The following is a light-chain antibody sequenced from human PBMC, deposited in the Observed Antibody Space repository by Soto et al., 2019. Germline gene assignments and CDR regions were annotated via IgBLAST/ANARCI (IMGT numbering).Light chain of an antibody. Sequence: IHMTQSPSSLSASVGDRVTITCRASQRITTYLNWYQQKSGEAPKLLISTSGTLQRGVPPRFTGSGSGTDFTLTITSLQPADFATYFCQQTYSTPYTFGQGTKLEIK. J-gene: IGKJ2*01. CDR2: TSG. V-gene: IGKV1-39*01. CDR1: QRITTY. CDR3: QQTYSTPYT.